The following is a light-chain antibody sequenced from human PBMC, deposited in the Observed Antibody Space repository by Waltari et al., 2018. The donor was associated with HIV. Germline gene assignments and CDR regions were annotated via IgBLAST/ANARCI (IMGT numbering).Light chain of an antibody. J-gene: IGKJ4*01. Sequence: EIVLTQSPASLSLSPGERATLSCRASEYIENFLVWYHHKPSHAPRLVIYDASKRASDIPTRFTGSVFGTDFTLTTDSMEAEDFALYFCQQRRAFPPTFGGGSKVE. V-gene: IGKV3-11*01. CDR2: DAS. CDR3: QQRRAFPPT. CDR1: EYIENF.